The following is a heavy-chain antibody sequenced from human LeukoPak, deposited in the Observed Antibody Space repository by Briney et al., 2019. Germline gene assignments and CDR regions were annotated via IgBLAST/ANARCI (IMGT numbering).Heavy chain of an antibody. V-gene: IGHV1-69*01. CDR1: GGTFSSYA. CDR2: IIPIFGTA. CDR3: ARDLGYCSGGSCPDYYFDY. D-gene: IGHD2-15*01. Sequence: ASVKVSCKASGGTFSSYAISWVRQAPGQGLEWMGGIIPIFGTANYAQKFQGRVTITADESTSTAYMELSSLRSEDTAVYYCARDLGYCSGGSCPDYYFDYWGQGTLVTVSS. J-gene: IGHJ4*02.